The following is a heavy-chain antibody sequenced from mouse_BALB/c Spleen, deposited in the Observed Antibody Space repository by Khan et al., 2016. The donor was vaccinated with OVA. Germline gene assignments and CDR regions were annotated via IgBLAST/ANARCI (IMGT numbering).Heavy chain of an antibody. J-gene: IGHJ3*01. Sequence: EVQLVETGPGLVKPSQSLSLTCTVTGYSITSEYAWNWIRHFPGNKLEWMGYINYSGNTRYNPSLKSRISINRDTSKNQFFLQLNSVTTEDTATYYCTRKDYYDYDPFPYWGQGTLVTVSA. CDR1: GYSITSEYA. CDR3: TRKDYYDYDPFPY. V-gene: IGHV3-2*02. D-gene: IGHD2-4*01. CDR2: INYSGNT.